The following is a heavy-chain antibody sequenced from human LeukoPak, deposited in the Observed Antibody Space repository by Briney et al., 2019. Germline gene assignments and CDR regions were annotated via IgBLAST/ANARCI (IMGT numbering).Heavy chain of an antibody. D-gene: IGHD2-15*01. CDR1: GFSFTDYI. J-gene: IGHJ6*02. CDR2: ISGSGAYI. V-gene: IGHV3-21*06. CDR3: AGRCSVTRCHFSSYAMDV. Sequence: KPGGSLRLSCTASGFSFTDYIMHWVRQAPGKGLEWVSSISGSGAYIYYADSVKGRFTISRDSAKNSLYLQMNSLRAEDTALYYCAGRCSVTRCHFSSYAMDVWGQGTTVTVSS.